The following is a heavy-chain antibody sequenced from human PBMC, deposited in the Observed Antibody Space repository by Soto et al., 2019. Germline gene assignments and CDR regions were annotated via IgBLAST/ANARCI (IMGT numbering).Heavy chain of an antibody. CDR3: AKPITADYSKDV. Sequence: VQLVESGGGLVKPGGSLRLSCAASGFTFSSYGMHWVRQAPGKGLEWVAVISYDGSNKYYADSVKGRFTISRDNSKNTLYLQMNSLRAEDTAVYYCAKPITADYSKDVWGQGTTVTVSS. CDR2: ISYDGSNK. J-gene: IGHJ6*02. CDR1: GFTFSSYG. V-gene: IGHV3-30*18.